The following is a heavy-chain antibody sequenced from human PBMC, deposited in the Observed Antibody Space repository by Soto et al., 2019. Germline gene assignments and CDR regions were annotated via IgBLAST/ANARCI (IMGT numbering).Heavy chain of an antibody. V-gene: IGHV3-48*04. CDR2: ISSSSSTI. Sequence: GGSLRLSCAASGFTFSSYSMNWVRQAPGKGLEWVSYISSSSSTIYYADSVKGRFTISRDNAKNSLYLQMNSLRAEDTAVYYCARLPYYDFWSGYYTLDYWGQGTLVTVS. CDR3: ARLPYYDFWSGYYTLDY. CDR1: GFTFSSYS. J-gene: IGHJ4*02. D-gene: IGHD3-3*01.